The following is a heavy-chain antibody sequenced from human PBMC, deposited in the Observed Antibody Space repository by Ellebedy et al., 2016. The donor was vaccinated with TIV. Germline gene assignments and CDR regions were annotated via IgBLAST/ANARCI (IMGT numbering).Heavy chain of an antibody. V-gene: IGHV4-59*01. J-gene: IGHJ4*02. CDR2: IYYSWST. Sequence: MPSETLSLTCTVSGVSISPYSWSWIRQSPGKGLEWIGYIYYSWSTNYNPSLKSRVTISVDTSKNQFSLKLSSVTAADTAVYYCAGVDTAMVVDYWGQGTLVTVSS. CDR3: AGVDTAMVVDY. CDR1: GVSISPYS. D-gene: IGHD5-18*01.